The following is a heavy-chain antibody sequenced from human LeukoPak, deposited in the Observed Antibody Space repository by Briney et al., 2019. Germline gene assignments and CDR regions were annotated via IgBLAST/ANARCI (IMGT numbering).Heavy chain of an antibody. CDR1: GFTFSSYA. D-gene: IGHD1-26*01. V-gene: IGHV3-23*01. CDR3: ATDGDSGSYGVPFDY. CDR2: ISGSGGST. Sequence: GGSLRLSCAAAGFTFSSYAMSWVRQAPGKGLEWVSAISGSGGSTYYADSVKGRFTISRDNSKNTLYLQMNSLRAEDTAVYYCATDGDSGSYGVPFDYWGQGTLVTVSS. J-gene: IGHJ4*02.